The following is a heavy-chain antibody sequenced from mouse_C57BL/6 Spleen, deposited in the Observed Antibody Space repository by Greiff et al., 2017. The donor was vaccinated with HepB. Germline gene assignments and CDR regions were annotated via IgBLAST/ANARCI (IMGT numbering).Heavy chain of an antibody. V-gene: IGHV1-85*01. CDR2: IYPRDGST. CDR3: ARETSQATGAMDY. D-gene: IGHD3-2*02. CDR1: GYTFTSYD. J-gene: IGHJ4*01. Sequence: VQLVESGPELVKPGASVKLSCKASGYTFTSYDINWVKQRPGQGLEWIGWIYPRDGSTKYNEKFKGKATLTVDTSSSTAYMELHSLTSEDSAVYFCARETSQATGAMDYWGQGTSVTVSS.